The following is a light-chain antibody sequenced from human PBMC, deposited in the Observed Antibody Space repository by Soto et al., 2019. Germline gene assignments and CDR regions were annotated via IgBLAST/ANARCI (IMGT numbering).Light chain of an antibody. J-gene: IGKJ1*01. CDR1: QDVLYNSNNKNY. CDR2: WAS. CDR3: QQYYSIPT. V-gene: IGKV4-1*01. Sequence: DIVLNQSPYSLAVSLGERATINCRSSQDVLYNSNNKNYLAWYQQKPGQPPKLLIYWASTRESGVHDRFSGSGSETDSTLTITSLQAEDVAVYYCQQYYSIPTCGQGTKVDIK.